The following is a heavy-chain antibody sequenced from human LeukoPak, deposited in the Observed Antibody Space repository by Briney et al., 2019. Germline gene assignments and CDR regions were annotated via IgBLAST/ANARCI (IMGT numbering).Heavy chain of an antibody. D-gene: IGHD3-10*01. CDR3: AHRPRRGVPAAH. CDR2: IYSDGDK. J-gene: IGHJ4*02. V-gene: IGHV2-5*08. Sequence: TLSLTCTVSGGSISSYYWTWIRQPPGKALEWLAHIYSDGDKRYSPSLKRRLTVTKDTSANQVVLTMTNMDPVDTATYYCAHRPRRGVPAAHWGQGTLVTVSS. CDR1: GGSISSYYWT.